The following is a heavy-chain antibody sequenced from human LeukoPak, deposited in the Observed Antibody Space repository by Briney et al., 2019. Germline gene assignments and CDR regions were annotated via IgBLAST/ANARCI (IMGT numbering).Heavy chain of an antibody. CDR3: ARDGGGVRGVHDWFDP. Sequence: PSETLSLTCAVSGGSISSSNWWSWVRQPPGKGLEWIGEIYHSGSTNYNPSLKSRVTISVDKSKNQFSLKLSSVTAADTAVYYCARDGGGVRGVHDWFDPWGQGTLVTVSS. CDR1: GGSISSSNW. D-gene: IGHD3-10*01. J-gene: IGHJ5*02. V-gene: IGHV4-4*02. CDR2: IYHSGST.